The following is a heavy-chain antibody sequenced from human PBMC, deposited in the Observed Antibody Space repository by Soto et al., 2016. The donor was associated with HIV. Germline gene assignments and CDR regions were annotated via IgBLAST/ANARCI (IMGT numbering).Heavy chain of an antibody. CDR2: ISSNGGST. CDR3: AEGGEGVGVEWIPFARRPTDFDY. D-gene: IGHD3-3*01. V-gene: IGHV3-64*01. CDR1: GFTFSSYA. J-gene: IGHJ4*02. Sequence: EVQLVESGGGLVQPGGSLRLSCAASGFTFSSYAMHWVRQAPGKGLEYVSAISSNGGSTYYANSVKGRFTISRDNSKNTLYLQMGSLRAEDMAVYYCAEGGEGVGVEWIPFARRPTDFDYVGPGNPGPPSPQ.